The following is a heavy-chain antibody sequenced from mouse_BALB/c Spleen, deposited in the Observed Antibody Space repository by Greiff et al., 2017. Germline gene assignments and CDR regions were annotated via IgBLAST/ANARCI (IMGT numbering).Heavy chain of an antibody. D-gene: IGHD2-10*02. CDR2: IYPGDGDT. J-gene: IGHJ3*01. Sequence: QVHVKQSGAELVRPGSSVKISCKASGYAFSSYWMNWVKQRPGQGLEWIGQIYPGDGDTNYNGKFKGKATLTADKSSSTAYMQLSSLTSEDSAVYFCATYGTFAYWGQGTLVTVSA. CDR1: GYAFSSYW. CDR3: ATYGTFAY. V-gene: IGHV1-80*01.